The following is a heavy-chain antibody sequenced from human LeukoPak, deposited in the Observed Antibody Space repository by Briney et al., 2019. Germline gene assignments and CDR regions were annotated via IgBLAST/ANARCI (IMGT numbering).Heavy chain of an antibody. J-gene: IGHJ4*02. V-gene: IGHV4-34*01. D-gene: IGHD3-22*01. CDR1: GGSFSGYY. CDR3: ARLLITMIVEP. CDR2: INHSGST. Sequence: SETLSLNCAVYGGSFSGYYWSWIRQPPGKGLEWIGEINHSGSTNYNPSLKSRVTISVDTSKNQFSLKLSSVTAADTAVYYCARLLITMIVEPWGQGTLVTVSS.